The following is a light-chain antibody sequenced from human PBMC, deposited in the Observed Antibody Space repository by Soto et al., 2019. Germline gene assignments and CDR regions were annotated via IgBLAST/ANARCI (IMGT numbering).Light chain of an antibody. CDR3: QQYYSTPQT. V-gene: IGKV4-1*01. CDR2: LAS. CDR1: QSVLNY. Sequence: DIVMTQSPDSLAVSLGERATINCKSSQSVLNYLAWYQQKPGQPPKLLIYLASTRESGVPDRVSGSGSGTDFTLTISSLQAEDVSVYYCQQYYSTPQTFGQGTKVEIK. J-gene: IGKJ1*01.